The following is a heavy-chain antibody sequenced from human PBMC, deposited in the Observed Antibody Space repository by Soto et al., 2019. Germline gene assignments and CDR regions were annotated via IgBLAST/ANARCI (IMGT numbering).Heavy chain of an antibody. CDR2: INHSGST. V-gene: IGHV4-34*01. D-gene: IGHD2-15*01. CDR3: ASRRDIVVVVAATPLGY. Sequence: QVQLQQWGAGLLKPSETLSLTCAVYGGSFSGYYWSWIRQPPGKGLEWIGEINHSGSTNYNPSLKNGVTISVDASKNQFSLKLSSVTAADTVVYYCASRRDIVVVVAATPLGYWGQGTLVTVSS. CDR1: GGSFSGYY. J-gene: IGHJ4*02.